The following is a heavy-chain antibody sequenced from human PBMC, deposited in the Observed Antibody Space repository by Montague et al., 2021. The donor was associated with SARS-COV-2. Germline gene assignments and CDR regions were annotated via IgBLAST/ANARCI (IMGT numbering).Heavy chain of an antibody. Sequence: SDTLSLTRTVSGGSISSYYWSWIRQPPGKGLEWIGYIYYSGSTNYNPSLKSRVTISVDTSKNQFSLKLSSVTAADTAVYYCARAAGYNWNYGYNWFDPWGQGTLVTVSS. CDR3: ARAAGYNWNYGYNWFDP. CDR1: GGSISSYY. J-gene: IGHJ5*02. D-gene: IGHD1-7*01. V-gene: IGHV4-59*07. CDR2: IYYSGST.